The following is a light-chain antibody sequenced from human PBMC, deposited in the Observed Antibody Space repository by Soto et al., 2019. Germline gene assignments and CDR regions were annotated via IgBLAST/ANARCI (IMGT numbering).Light chain of an antibody. Sequence: EIVLTQSPATLSLSPGERATLSCRASQSVSSYLAWYQHKPGQAPRLLIYDASNRATGIPARFSGSGSGTDFTVTISSLDAEDFAVYYCQQGVTFGGRTKVEIK. CDR2: DAS. J-gene: IGKJ4*01. CDR3: QQGVT. V-gene: IGKV3-11*01. CDR1: QSVSSY.